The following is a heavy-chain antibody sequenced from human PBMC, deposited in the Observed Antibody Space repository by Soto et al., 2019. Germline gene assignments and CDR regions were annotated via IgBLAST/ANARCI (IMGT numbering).Heavy chain of an antibody. Sequence: PGRSLRVSCAASGFNFSDSAMHWVRQASGKGLEWVGRIRSKANHYATAYAASVKGRFSISRDDSKNTAYLQMNSLKTEDTAVYYCSTGYCSSTRCFSPGFDYWGQGTLGTVSS. CDR3: STGYCSSTRCFSPGFDY. CDR1: GFNFSDSA. V-gene: IGHV3-73*01. CDR2: IRSKANHYAT. J-gene: IGHJ4*01. D-gene: IGHD2-2*01.